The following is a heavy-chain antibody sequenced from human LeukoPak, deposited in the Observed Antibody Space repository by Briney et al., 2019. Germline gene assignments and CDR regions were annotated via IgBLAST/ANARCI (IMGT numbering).Heavy chain of an antibody. D-gene: IGHD4-17*01. Sequence: KPSATLSLTCTVSGGSISSYYWSWIRQPAGKGLGWIERIYTSGSTNYNPFLKSRVSMSVDTSKNQFSLKLSSVTAADTAVYYCARVDDTVIHYWGQGTLVTVSS. V-gene: IGHV4-4*07. J-gene: IGHJ4*02. CDR3: ARVDDTVIHY. CDR2: IYTSGST. CDR1: GGSISSYY.